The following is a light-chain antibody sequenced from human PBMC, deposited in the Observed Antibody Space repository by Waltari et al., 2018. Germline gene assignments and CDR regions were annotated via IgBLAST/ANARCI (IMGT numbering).Light chain of an antibody. CDR3: QQYYDVILT. V-gene: IGKV1-NL1*01. J-gene: IGKJ4*01. Sequence: DIQMTQSPSSLSASVGTRVPITCRASHGISNSLAWYQQYPGQAPKLLVFGTSRLQSGVPSRFSGRGSGTDYSLTISSLQPEDFGTYYCQQYYDVILTFGGGTKVE. CDR1: HGISNS. CDR2: GTS.